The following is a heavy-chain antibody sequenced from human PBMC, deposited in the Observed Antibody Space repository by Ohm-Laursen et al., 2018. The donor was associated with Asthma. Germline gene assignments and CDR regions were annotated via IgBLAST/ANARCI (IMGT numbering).Heavy chain of an antibody. D-gene: IGHD1-26*01. CDR3: ARRIVGATVNYYYYYGIDV. V-gene: IGHV1-18*01. J-gene: IGHJ6*02. CDR1: GGTFSSYA. Sequence: ASVKVSCKASGGTFSSYAISWVRQAPGQGLEWMAWISAYNGNTNYAPKFQDRVTMTTDTSTSTAYMELSSLRSEDTAVYYCARRIVGATVNYYYYYGIDVWGQGTTVTVSS. CDR2: ISAYNGNT.